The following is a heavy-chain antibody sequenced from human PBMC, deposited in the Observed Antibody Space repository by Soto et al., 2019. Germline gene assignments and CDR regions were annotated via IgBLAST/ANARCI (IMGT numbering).Heavy chain of an antibody. CDR3: ARGPYYDLIWNYYYMDV. CDR1: GGSISGHY. CDR2: MYYSGST. D-gene: IGHD3-16*01. Sequence: QVQLQESGPGLVKPSETLSLSCSVSGGSISGHYWSWVRQTPGKGLEWIGYMYYSGSTNYNLSLKSRVTISVDTSKNHFSLRLTSVTAADTAVYYCARGPYYDLIWNYYYMDVWGKGTTVTVSS. V-gene: IGHV4-59*08. J-gene: IGHJ6*03.